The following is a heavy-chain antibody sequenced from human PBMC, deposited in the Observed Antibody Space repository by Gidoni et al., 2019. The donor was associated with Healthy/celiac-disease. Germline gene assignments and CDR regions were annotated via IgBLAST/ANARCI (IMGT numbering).Heavy chain of an antibody. Sequence: QVQLVESGGGVVQPGRSLRLSCAASGFTFSSYGMHWVRQAPGKGLEWVAVIWYDGSNKYYADSVKGRFTIARDNSKNTLYLQMNSLRAEDTAVYYCARVSDSSGWYDGWFDPWGQGTLVTVSS. CDR2: IWYDGSNK. CDR3: ARVSDSSGWYDGWFDP. D-gene: IGHD6-19*01. V-gene: IGHV3-33*01. CDR1: GFTFSSYG. J-gene: IGHJ5*02.